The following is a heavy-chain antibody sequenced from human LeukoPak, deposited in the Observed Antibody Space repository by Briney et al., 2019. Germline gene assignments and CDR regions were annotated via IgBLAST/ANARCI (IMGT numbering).Heavy chain of an antibody. V-gene: IGHV4-34*01. CDR1: GGTFSGYY. D-gene: IGHD6-19*01. Sequence: PSETLSLTCAVYGGTFSGYYWSWIRQPPGKGLEWIGEINHSGSTNYNPSLKSRVTISVDTSKNQFSLKLSSVTAADTAVYYCARAQQWAESRDYYYGMDVWGQGTTVTVSS. J-gene: IGHJ6*02. CDR3: ARAQQWAESRDYYYGMDV. CDR2: INHSGST.